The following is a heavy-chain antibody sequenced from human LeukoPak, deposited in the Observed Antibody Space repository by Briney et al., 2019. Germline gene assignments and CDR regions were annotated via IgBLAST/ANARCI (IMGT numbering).Heavy chain of an antibody. Sequence: PSETLSLTCTVSGGSISSYYWSWIRQPPGKGLEWIGYIYYSGSTNYNPSLKSRVTIPVDTSKNQFSLKLSSVTAADTAVYYCARLVSSDYYDSSGYTGEDYWGQGTLVTVSS. CDR3: ARLVSSDYYDSSGYTGEDY. V-gene: IGHV4-59*08. D-gene: IGHD3-22*01. CDR2: IYYSGST. J-gene: IGHJ4*02. CDR1: GGSISSYY.